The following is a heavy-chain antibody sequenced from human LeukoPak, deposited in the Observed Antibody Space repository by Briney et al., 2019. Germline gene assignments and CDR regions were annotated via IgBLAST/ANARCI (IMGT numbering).Heavy chain of an antibody. J-gene: IGHJ4*02. Sequence: SETLSLTCTVSGGSISSYYWSWLRQPAGKGLEWIGRIYTSGSTNYNPSLKSRVTMSVDTSKNQFSLKLSSVTAADTAVYYCARHYYDSSGYYGFDYWGQGTLVTVSS. CDR3: ARHYYDSSGYYGFDY. D-gene: IGHD3-22*01. V-gene: IGHV4-4*07. CDR1: GGSISSYY. CDR2: IYTSGST.